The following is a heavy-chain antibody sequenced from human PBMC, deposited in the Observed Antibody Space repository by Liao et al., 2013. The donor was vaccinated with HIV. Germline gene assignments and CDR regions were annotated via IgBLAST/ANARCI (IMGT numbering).Heavy chain of an antibody. CDR2: IYYSGST. Sequence: QVQLQESGPGLVKPSETLSLTCTVSGASISSYYWSWIRQPPGKGLEWIGYIYYSGSTKYNPSLKSRVSISVDTSKNQFSLKLSSVTAADTALYYCARDLEWLFPNLDAFDIWGQGTMVTVSS. CDR1: GASISSYY. CDR3: ARDLEWLFPNLDAFDI. D-gene: IGHD3-3*01. V-gene: IGHV4-59*01. J-gene: IGHJ3*02.